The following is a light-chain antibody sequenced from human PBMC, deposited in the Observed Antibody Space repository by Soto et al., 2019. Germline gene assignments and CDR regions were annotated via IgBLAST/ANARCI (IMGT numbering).Light chain of an antibody. CDR2: GTS. Sequence: ENVLTQSPDILYVNPGEGATLSCRASQSVTTGYLAWYQQKPGQAPRLLIYGTSSRATGVPDRFRASGSATDFTLTITRLEPEDFAVYYCQQFGDSLWTFGQGTRVEIK. CDR1: QSVTTGY. CDR3: QQFGDSLWT. V-gene: IGKV3-20*01. J-gene: IGKJ1*01.